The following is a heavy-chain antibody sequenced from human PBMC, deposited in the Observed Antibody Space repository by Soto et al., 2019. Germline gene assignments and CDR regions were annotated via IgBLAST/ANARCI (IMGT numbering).Heavy chain of an antibody. CDR3: ARERKAASQYYYGMDV. J-gene: IGHJ6*02. CDR1: GYNFTTYH. CDR2: ISSYTGNTYYQHSANT. V-gene: IGHV1-18*04. D-gene: IGHD6-25*01. Sequence: ASVKVSCKASGYNFTTYHIHWVRQAPGQGLEWMVWISSYTGNTYYQHSANTEYAQKFQGRVSMSTDTSTSTAYMELRSLRSDDTAVYFCARERKAASQYYYGMDVWGQGTTVTVSS.